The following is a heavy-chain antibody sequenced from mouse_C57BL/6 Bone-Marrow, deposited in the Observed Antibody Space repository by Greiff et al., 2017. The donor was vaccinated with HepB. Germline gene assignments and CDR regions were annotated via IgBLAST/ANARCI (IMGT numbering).Heavy chain of an antibody. Sequence: VKLQQPGAELVKPGASVKLSCKASGYTFTSYWMHWVKQRPGQGLEWIGMIHPNSGSTNYNEKFKSKATLTVDKSSSTAYMQLSSLTSEDSAVYYCASIHYYYGRDFDVWGTGTTVTVSS. V-gene: IGHV1-64*01. CDR2: IHPNSGST. CDR1: GYTFTSYW. D-gene: IGHD1-1*01. CDR3: ASIHYYYGRDFDV. J-gene: IGHJ1*03.